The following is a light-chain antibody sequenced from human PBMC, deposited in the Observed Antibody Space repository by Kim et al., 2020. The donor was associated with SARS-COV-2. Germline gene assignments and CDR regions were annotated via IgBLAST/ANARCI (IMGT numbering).Light chain of an antibody. CDR1: QSISRF. Sequence: DIQMTQSPSSLSASVGDTITITCRASQSISRFLHWYEQKPGKAPKLLIYAASTLKSGVPPRFSGSGSGTDFTLAITSLQPEDFATYYCQQSYRTPYTFGQGTKVDIK. V-gene: IGKV1-39*01. CDR2: AAS. J-gene: IGKJ2*01. CDR3: QQSYRTPYT.